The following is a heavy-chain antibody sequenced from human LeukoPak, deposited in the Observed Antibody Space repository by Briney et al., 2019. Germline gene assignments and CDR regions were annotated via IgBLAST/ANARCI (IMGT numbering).Heavy chain of an antibody. D-gene: IGHD3-22*01. CDR2: INPNSGGT. Sequence: ASVKVSCKASGYTFTGHYMHWVRQAPGQGLEWMGWINPNSGGTNYAQRFQGRVTMTGDTSISTAYIELSRLRSDDTAVYYCARDERYDSSGYPFDYWGQGTLVTVSS. V-gene: IGHV1-2*02. CDR1: GYTFTGHY. CDR3: ARDERYDSSGYPFDY. J-gene: IGHJ4*02.